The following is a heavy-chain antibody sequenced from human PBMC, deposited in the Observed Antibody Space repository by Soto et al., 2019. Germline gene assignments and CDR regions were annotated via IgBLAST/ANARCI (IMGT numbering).Heavy chain of an antibody. CDR2: ISGGGGTI. CDR1: GFTFSSYS. J-gene: IGHJ4*02. V-gene: IGHV3-23*01. Sequence: EVQLLESGGHLVQPGGSLRLSCAASGFTFSSYSMSWVRQAPGKGLEWVSSISGGGGTIYSADSVKGRFTISRDNSKNTLYLQMNSLRVEDTAVYYCAKDSGGSFDYWGQGTLVTVSS. CDR3: AKDSGGSFDY. D-gene: IGHD1-26*01.